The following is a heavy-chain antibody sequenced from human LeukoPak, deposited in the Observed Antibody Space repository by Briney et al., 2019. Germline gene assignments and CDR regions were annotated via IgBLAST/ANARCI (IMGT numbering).Heavy chain of an antibody. CDR1: GGSISSYY. D-gene: IGHD4/OR15-4a*01. Sequence: ETLSLTCTVSGGSISSYYWSWVRQAPGKGLEWVSFIYSGTIHYSDSVKGRFTISRDNSKNTLYLQMNSLRAEDTAVYYCARRAGAYSHPYDYWGQGTLVTVSS. V-gene: IGHV3-53*01. CDR2: IYSGTI. J-gene: IGHJ4*02. CDR3: ARRAGAYSHPYDY.